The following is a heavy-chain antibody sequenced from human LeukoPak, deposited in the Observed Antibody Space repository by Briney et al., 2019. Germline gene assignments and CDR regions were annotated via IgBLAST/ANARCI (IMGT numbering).Heavy chain of an antibody. CDR2: INTNGGNA. J-gene: IGHJ4*02. V-gene: IGHV3-64*04. Sequence: PGGSLRLSCSASGFTFSSCAMHWVRQAPGKGLEYVSTINTNGGNAYYADSVKGRFTISRDNSKNTLFLQMNSLRAEDTAVYYCARGGYSSSWYHFDYWGQGTLVTVSS. D-gene: IGHD6-13*01. CDR1: GFTFSSCA. CDR3: ARGGYSSSWYHFDY.